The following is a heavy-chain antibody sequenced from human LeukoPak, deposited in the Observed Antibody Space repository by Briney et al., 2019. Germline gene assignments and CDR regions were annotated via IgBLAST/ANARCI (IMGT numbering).Heavy chain of an antibody. CDR3: ASLRSLYCSSTSCYSYYYYGMDV. Sequence: ASVKVSCKASGYTFTSYDINWVRQATGQGLEWMGWMNPNSGNTGYAQEFQGRVTMTRNTSISTAYMELSSLRSEDTAVYYCASLRSLYCSSTSCYSYYYYGMDVWGQGTTVTVSS. D-gene: IGHD2-2*01. J-gene: IGHJ6*02. CDR1: GYTFTSYD. CDR2: MNPNSGNT. V-gene: IGHV1-8*01.